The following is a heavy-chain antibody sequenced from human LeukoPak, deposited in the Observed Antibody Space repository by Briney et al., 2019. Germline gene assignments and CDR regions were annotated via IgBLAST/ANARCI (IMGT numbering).Heavy chain of an antibody. CDR3: ARLDSGSFNFDY. Sequence: ASVKVSCKASGYTFTGYYMHWVRQAPGQGPEWMGWINPNSGGTNYAQKFQGRVTMTRDTAISTAYMELSRLRSDDTAVYYCARLDSGSFNFDYWGQGTLVTVSS. D-gene: IGHD1-26*01. CDR2: INPNSGGT. CDR1: GYTFTGYY. V-gene: IGHV1-2*02. J-gene: IGHJ4*02.